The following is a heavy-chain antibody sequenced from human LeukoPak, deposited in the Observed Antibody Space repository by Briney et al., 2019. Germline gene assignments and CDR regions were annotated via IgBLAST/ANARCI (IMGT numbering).Heavy chain of an antibody. CDR3: ARAYDSSSVIMDV. D-gene: IGHD6-6*01. V-gene: IGHV4-39*01. Sequence: KASETLSLTCTVSGGSISSSSYYWGWIRQPPGKGLEWIGSIYYSGSAYYNPSLKSRLTISVDTSKNQFSLKLSSVTAADTAVYYCARAYDSSSVIMDVWGKGTTVTVSS. J-gene: IGHJ6*03. CDR2: IYYSGSA. CDR1: GGSISSSSYY.